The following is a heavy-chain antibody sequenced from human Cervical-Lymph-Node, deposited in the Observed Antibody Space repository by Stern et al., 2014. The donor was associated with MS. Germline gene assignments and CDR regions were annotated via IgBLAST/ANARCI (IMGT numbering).Heavy chain of an antibody. V-gene: IGHV1-46*01. Sequence: QVQLVQSGAEAKKPGASEEVSSKASAYTFISYYMHWVRQAPGQGLEWMGIINPSGGSTSYAQKFQGRVTMTRDTSTSTVYMELRSLRSDDTAVYYCAREVAGHRLGMMDVWGQGTTVTVSS. CDR1: AYTFISYY. CDR2: INPSGGST. CDR3: AREVAGHRLGMMDV. D-gene: IGHD6-19*01. J-gene: IGHJ6*02.